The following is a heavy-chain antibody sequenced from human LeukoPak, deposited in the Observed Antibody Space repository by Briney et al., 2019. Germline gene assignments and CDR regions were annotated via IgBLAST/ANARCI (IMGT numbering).Heavy chain of an antibody. V-gene: IGHV5-51*01. Sequence: GESLKISCKGSGYNFGGYWIAWVRQMPGKGLEWMGIIYPADSDTRYSPSFQGQVTISADKSITTAYLQWSSLKASDTAMYYCATPHDATAYHYDSSGYFYWGQGTLVTVSS. J-gene: IGHJ4*02. CDR2: IYPADSDT. CDR1: GYNFGGYW. D-gene: IGHD3-22*01. CDR3: ATPHDATAYHYDSSGYFY.